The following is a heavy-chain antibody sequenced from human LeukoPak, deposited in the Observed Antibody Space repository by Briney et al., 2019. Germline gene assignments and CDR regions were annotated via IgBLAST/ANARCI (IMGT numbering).Heavy chain of an antibody. J-gene: IGHJ4*02. CDR2: IYSGGST. D-gene: IGHD4-17*01. CDR3: ASRNYGDYGPLD. Sequence: GGSLRLSCAASGFTVSSNYMSWVRQAPGKGLEWVSVIYSGGSTYYADSVKGRFTISRDNSKNTLYLQMNSLRAEDTAVYYCASRNYGDYGPLDWGQGTLVTVSS. V-gene: IGHV3-53*01. CDR1: GFTVSSNY.